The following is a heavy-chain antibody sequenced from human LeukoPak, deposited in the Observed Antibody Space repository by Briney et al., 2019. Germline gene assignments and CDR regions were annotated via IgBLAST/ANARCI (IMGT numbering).Heavy chain of an antibody. D-gene: IGHD3-9*01. CDR3: ARASSKQLAGYLPDGFDI. Sequence: GGSLRLSCAASGFTFSNHAMSWVRQAPGKGLEWVSSISSSGTYVYYADSVKGRFTISRDNAKNSLSLQMNSLRADDAAVYYCARASSKQLAGYLPDGFDIWGQGTMVTVSS. CDR2: ISSSGTYV. J-gene: IGHJ3*02. V-gene: IGHV3-21*01. CDR1: GFTFSNHA.